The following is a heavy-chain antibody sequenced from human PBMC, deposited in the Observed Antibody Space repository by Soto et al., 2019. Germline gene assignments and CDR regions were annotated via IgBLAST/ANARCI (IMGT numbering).Heavy chain of an antibody. Sequence: KSSETLSLTCTVSGGSLNSGDYHWSWIRQSPGKGLEWIGAIYYSGSTYYNPSLKSRIRISVDTSKNQFSLKVNSVTAADTAVYYSARDYRVPSAGAMDVWGQVXTVTVYS. CDR2: IYYSGST. V-gene: IGHV4-30-4*01. CDR3: ARDYRVPSAGAMDV. CDR1: GGSLNSGDYH. J-gene: IGHJ6*02. D-gene: IGHD3-16*02.